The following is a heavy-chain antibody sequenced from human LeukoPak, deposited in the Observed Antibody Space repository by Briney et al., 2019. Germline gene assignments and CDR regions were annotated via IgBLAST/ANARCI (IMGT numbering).Heavy chain of an antibody. CDR3: ARDSYHSY. V-gene: IGHV4-38-2*02. CDR1: GYSISSGYY. Sequence: PSETLSLTCTVSGYSISSGYYWGWIRQPPGKGLEWIGSIYHSGSTYYNPSLKSRVTISVDTSENQFSLKLSSVTAADTAVYYCARDSYHSYWGQGTLVTVSS. J-gene: IGHJ4*02. D-gene: IGHD2-15*01. CDR2: IYHSGST.